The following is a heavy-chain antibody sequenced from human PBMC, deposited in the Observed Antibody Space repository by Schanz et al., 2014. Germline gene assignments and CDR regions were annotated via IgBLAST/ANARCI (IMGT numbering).Heavy chain of an antibody. CDR2: IIPILGIT. CDR1: GGTFSSST. CDR3: ARGLGDERWLDLNEAFDI. J-gene: IGHJ3*02. D-gene: IGHD6-19*01. V-gene: IGHV1-69*02. Sequence: QVQLVQSGAEVKKPGSSVKVSCKASGGTFSSSTLTWVRQAPGQGLEWMGRIIPILGITNVAQTFQDRVTITADKSTSTAYMELSSLRSEDTAVYYCARGLGDERWLDLNEAFDIWGQGTIVTDSS.